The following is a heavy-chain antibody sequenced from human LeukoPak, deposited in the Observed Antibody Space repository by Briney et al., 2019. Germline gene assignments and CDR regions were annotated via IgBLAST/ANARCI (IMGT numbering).Heavy chain of an antibody. CDR2: ISGSGGST. CDR3: AKVASGSYYNWPFDY. J-gene: IGHJ4*02. CDR1: GFTFSSYA. V-gene: IGHV3-23*01. D-gene: IGHD1-26*01. Sequence: GGSLRLSCAASGFTFSSYAMSWVRQAPGKGLEWVSSISGSGGSTFYADSVKGRFTISRDNSKNTLYLQMNSLRADDTAVYYCAKVASGSYYNWPFDYWGQGTLVTVSS.